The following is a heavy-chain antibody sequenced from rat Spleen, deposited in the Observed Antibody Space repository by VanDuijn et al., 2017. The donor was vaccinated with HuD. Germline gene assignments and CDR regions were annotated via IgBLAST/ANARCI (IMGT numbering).Heavy chain of an antibody. CDR2: INSAGST. CDR3: ATLGLAYYFDY. D-gene: IGHD4-2*01. Sequence: EVQLQESGPGLVKPSQSLSLTCSVTGYSITSGYGWNWIRKFPGNKLEWMGYINSAGSTNYNPPLKSQISITRDTSKNQFFLQLNSVTTEDTATYYCATLGLAYYFDYWGQGVMVTVSS. J-gene: IGHJ2*01. CDR1: GYSITSGYG. V-gene: IGHV3-3*01.